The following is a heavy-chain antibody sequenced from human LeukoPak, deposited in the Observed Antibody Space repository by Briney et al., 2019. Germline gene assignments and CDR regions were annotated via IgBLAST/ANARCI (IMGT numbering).Heavy chain of an antibody. J-gene: IGHJ5*02. CDR1: GGSISSDY. Sequence: SETLSLTCTGPGGSISSDYWMWIRHTPGKRLEWLGYICDSVTTNYNPSLKSRGTISLDTPKNQISLRLTSVTAADTAVYYCAKDERFSGSDPAEYTSFAHWGQGTLVTVSS. D-gene: IGHD5-12*01. CDR3: AKDERFSGSDPAEYTSFAH. CDR2: ICDSVTT. V-gene: IGHV4-59*01.